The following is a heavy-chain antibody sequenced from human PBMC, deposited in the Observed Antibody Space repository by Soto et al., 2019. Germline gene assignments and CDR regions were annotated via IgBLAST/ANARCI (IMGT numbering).Heavy chain of an antibody. V-gene: IGHV3-23*01. J-gene: IGHJ6*02. D-gene: IGHD3-10*01. CDR1: GFTFSSYA. CDR2: ISGSGGST. Sequence: EVQLLESGGGLVQPGGSLRLSCAASGFTFSSYAMSWVRQAPGKGLEWVSAISGSGGSTYYADSVKGRFTISRDNSKNTLYQQMNSLRAEATAVYYCAKGLLLWFGGGTGMDVWGQGTTVTVSS. CDR3: AKGLLLWFGGGTGMDV.